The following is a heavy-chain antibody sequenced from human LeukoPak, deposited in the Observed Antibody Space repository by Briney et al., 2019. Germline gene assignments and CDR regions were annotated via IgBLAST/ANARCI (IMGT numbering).Heavy chain of an antibody. CDR1: GYTFTSYG. CDR2: ISAYNGNT. CDR3: AGSTYYDSSKNIRYYYYGMDV. J-gene: IGHJ6*02. V-gene: IGHV1-18*01. Sequence: ASVTVSCKASGYTFTSYGISWVRQAPGQGLEWMGWISAYNGNTNYAQKLQGRVTMTTDTSTSTAYMELRSLRSDDTAVYYCAGSTYYDSSKNIRYYYYGMDVWGQGATVTVSS. D-gene: IGHD3-22*01.